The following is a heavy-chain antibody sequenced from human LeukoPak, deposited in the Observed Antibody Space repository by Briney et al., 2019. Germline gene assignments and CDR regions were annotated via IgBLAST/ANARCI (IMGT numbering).Heavy chain of an antibody. CDR2: IYNSGST. Sequence: SETLSLTCTDSGGSISSGTYYWTWIRQPAGKGLEWIGRIYNSGSTSYNPSLKGRVTISMDTSKNQFSLKLSSVTAADTAVYYCARDRNYYDSRGWYFDYWGQGTLVTVSS. D-gene: IGHD3-22*01. CDR3: ARDRNYYDSRGWYFDY. V-gene: IGHV4-61*02. CDR1: GGSISSGTYY. J-gene: IGHJ4*02.